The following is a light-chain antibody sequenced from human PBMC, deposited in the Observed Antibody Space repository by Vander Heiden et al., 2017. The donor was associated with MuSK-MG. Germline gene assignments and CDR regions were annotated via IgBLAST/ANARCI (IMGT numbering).Light chain of an antibody. J-gene: IGKJ4*01. CDR1: QTFDRN. CDR3: QQYNKWPPLT. Sequence: EIVMTQFPVTLSVSSGEAAPPPCRAGQTFDRNVTWYKKKQGKAPRLLIYGASTRATGIPARFSGSGSAKEFTLTISSLQSEDCAVYYCQQYNKWPPLTFGGGTKVEIK. V-gene: IGKV3-15*01. CDR2: GAS.